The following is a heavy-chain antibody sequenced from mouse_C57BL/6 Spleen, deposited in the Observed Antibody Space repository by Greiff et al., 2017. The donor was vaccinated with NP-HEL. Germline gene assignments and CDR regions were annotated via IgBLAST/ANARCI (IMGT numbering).Heavy chain of an antibody. CDR3: AMGGLRRGAWFAY. J-gene: IGHJ3*01. V-gene: IGHV1-50*01. CDR2: IDPSDSYT. Sequence: QVQLQQPGAELVKPGASVKLSCKASGYTFTSYWMQWVKQRPGQGLEWIGEIDPSDSYTNYNQQFKGKATLTVDTSSSTAYMQLSSLTSEDSAVYYCAMGGLRRGAWFAYWGQGTLVTVSA. CDR1: GYTFTSYW. D-gene: IGHD2-4*01.